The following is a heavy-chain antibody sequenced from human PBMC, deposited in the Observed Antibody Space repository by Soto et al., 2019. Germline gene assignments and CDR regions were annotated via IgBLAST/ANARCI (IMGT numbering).Heavy chain of an antibody. CDR1: GVTCSSYS. CDR3: ARDQPGYSYGYGLGY. J-gene: IGHJ4*02. D-gene: IGHD5-18*01. V-gene: IGHV3-21*01. CDR2: ISSSSSYI. Sequence: GGSLRLSCAASGVTCSSYSMNWVSKAPGKGLEWVSSISSSSSYIYYADSVKGRFTISRDNAKNSLYLQMNSLRAEDTAVYYCARDQPGYSYGYGLGYWGQGTLVTVSS.